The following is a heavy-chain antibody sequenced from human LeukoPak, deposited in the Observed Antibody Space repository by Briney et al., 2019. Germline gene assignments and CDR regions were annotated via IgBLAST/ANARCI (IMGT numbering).Heavy chain of an antibody. CDR3: ARVYCSSTSCYANWFDP. CDR2: INHSGST. CDR1: GGSFSGYY. Sequence: SETLSLTCAVYGGSFSGYYWSWIRQPPGKGLEWIGEINHSGSTNYNPSLKSRVTISVDTSKNQFSLKLSSVTAADTAAYYCARVYCSSTSCYANWFDPWGQGTLVTVSS. J-gene: IGHJ5*02. D-gene: IGHD2-2*01. V-gene: IGHV4-34*01.